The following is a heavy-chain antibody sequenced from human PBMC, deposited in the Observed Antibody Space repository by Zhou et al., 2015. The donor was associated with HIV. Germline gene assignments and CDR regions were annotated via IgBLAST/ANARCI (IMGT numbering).Heavy chain of an antibody. CDR2: ISFDGSYK. J-gene: IGHJ2*01. Sequence: QVQLEESGGGVVQPGRSLRLSCAASGFTFSTYGIHWVRQAPGKGLEWVAVISFDGSYKYYGDSVKGRFTISRDNARNTAYLQMFSLRAEDTAVYYCARKCSSTSCYSYWYFDLWGLAPWSLSPQ. V-gene: IGHV3-30*03. CDR1: GFTFSTYG. D-gene: IGHD2-2*02. CDR3: ARKCSSTSCYSYWYFDL.